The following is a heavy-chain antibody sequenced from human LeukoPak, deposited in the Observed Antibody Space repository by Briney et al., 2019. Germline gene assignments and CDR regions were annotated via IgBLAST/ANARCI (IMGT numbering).Heavy chain of an antibody. Sequence: GESLKISCKGSGYSFTGYWIGWVRQMPGKGLEWMGIIYPGDSDTRYSPSFQGQVTMSVDKSINTAYLQWSSLRASDTAMYYCARRIGWGNLDYWGQGTLVTVSS. CDR1: GYSFTGYW. D-gene: IGHD3-16*01. CDR3: ARRIGWGNLDY. CDR2: IYPGDSDT. V-gene: IGHV5-51*01. J-gene: IGHJ4*02.